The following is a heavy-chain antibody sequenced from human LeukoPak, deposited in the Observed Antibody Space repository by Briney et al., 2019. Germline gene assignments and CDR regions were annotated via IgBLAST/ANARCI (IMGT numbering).Heavy chain of an antibody. CDR3: ASIVVVAADAKNDY. D-gene: IGHD2-15*01. CDR2: IRYDGSNK. J-gene: IGHJ4*02. Sequence: GGSLRLSCAASGFTFSSYGMLWVRQAPGKGLEWVAFIRYDGSNKYYADSVKGRFTISRDNSKNTLYLQMNSLRAEDTAVYYCASIVVVAADAKNDYWGQGTLVTVSS. CDR1: GFTFSSYG. V-gene: IGHV3-30*02.